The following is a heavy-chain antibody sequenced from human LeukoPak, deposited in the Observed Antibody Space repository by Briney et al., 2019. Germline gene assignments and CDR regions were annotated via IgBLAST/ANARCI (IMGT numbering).Heavy chain of an antibody. CDR3: ARAQYYDSTTAGGMDV. J-gene: IGHJ6*02. CDR2: INSGGSST. CDR1: GFTFSTYW. V-gene: IGHV3-74*01. Sequence: GGSLRLSCAASGFTFSTYWMHWVRQAPGKGLVWVSRINSGGSSTNYADSAKGRFTISRDNAKNTLYLQMNSLRTEDTAVYYCARAQYYDSTTAGGMDVWGQGTTVTVSS. D-gene: IGHD3-22*01.